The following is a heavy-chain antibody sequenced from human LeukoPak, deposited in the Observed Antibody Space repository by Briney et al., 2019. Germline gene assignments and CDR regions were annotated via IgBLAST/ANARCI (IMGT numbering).Heavy chain of an antibody. D-gene: IGHD4-17*01. CDR2: IYYSGST. V-gene: IGHV4-30-4*01. CDR1: GGSISSGDYY. CDR3: ARVEDYGDYDGLRRWFDP. Sequence: PSETLSLTCTVSGGSISSGDYYWSWIRQPPGKGLEWIGYIYYSGSTYYNPSLKSRVTISVDTSKNQFSLKLSPVTAADTAVYYCARVEDYGDYDGLRRWFDPWGQGTLVTVSS. J-gene: IGHJ5*02.